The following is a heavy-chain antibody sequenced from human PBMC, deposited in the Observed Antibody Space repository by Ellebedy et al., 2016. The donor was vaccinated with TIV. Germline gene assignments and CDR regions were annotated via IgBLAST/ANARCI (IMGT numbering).Heavy chain of an antibody. CDR2: ISGSGGST. CDR3: TTETKSGV. J-gene: IGHJ6*02. V-gene: IGHV3-23*01. Sequence: GESLKISXAASGFTFSSYAMSWVRQAPGKGLEWVSAISGSGGSTYYADSVKGRFTISRDNSKNTLYLQMNNLRAEDTAVYYCTTETKSGVWGQGTTVTVSS. CDR1: GFTFSSYA.